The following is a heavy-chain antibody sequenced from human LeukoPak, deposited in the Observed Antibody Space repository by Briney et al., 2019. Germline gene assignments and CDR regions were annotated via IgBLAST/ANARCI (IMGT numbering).Heavy chain of an antibody. Sequence: GESLKISCKGSGYSFTSYWIGWVRQMPGKGLEWMGIIYPGDSDTRYSPSFQGRVTISADKSISTAYLQWSSLKASDTAMYYCARQRMRGIAAAGVNWFDPWGQGTLVTVSS. D-gene: IGHD6-13*01. V-gene: IGHV5-51*01. CDR3: ARQRMRGIAAAGVNWFDP. CDR1: GYSFTSYW. J-gene: IGHJ5*02. CDR2: IYPGDSDT.